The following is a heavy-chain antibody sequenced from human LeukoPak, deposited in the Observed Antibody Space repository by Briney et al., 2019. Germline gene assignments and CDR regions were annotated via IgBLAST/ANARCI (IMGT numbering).Heavy chain of an antibody. V-gene: IGHV3-30*18. J-gene: IGHJ4*02. CDR2: ISPDGNIE. CDR1: GFTFTTFG. CDR3: AKINNDDDY. Sequence: QSGGSLRLSCAASGFTFTTFGIHWVRQAPGKGLEWVAAISPDGNIEYYTDSVKGRFTISRDNSKNMIYLQMNSLRGEDSAVYYCAKINNDDDYWGQGTLVTVFS. D-gene: IGHD1/OR15-1a*01.